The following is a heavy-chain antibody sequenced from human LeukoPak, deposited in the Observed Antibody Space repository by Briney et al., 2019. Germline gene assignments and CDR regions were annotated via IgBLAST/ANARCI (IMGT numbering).Heavy chain of an antibody. J-gene: IGHJ4*02. CDR1: GGTFSSYA. CDR2: IIPIFGTA. D-gene: IGHD3-10*01. CDR3: ARENRWFGVTLFDY. Sequence: ASVKVSCKASGGTFSSYAISWVRQAPGQGLEWMGRIIPIFGTANYAQKFQGRVTITTDESTSTAYMELSSLRSEDTAVYYCARENRWFGVTLFDYWGQGTLVTVSS. V-gene: IGHV1-69*05.